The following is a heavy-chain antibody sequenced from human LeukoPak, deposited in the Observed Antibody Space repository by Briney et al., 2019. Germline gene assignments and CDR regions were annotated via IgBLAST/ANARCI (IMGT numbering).Heavy chain of an antibody. Sequence: GGCLRLSCVPSVVSFYFSPVHWVCQAAGEGREYVSGINQDEVVTYKAGTLKGRCTIPRDRSKKTLYLQMNSLKAEHAAVYYCAKAVVAASPFCGGMDVRGEGTTVTVSS. D-gene: IGHD2-15*01. CDR2: INQDEVVT. J-gene: IGHJ6*04. V-gene: IGHV3-64*04. CDR1: VVSFYFSP. CDR3: AKAVVAASPFCGGMDV.